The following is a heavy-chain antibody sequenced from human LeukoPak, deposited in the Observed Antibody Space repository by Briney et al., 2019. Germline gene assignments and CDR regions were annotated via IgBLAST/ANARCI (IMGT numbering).Heavy chain of an antibody. CDR2: ISAYNGNT. CDR1: GYTFTSHG. D-gene: IGHD2-2*01. V-gene: IGHV1-18*01. CDR3: ASFSGYCSSTSICWGYYMDV. Sequence: ASVKVSCKASGYTFTSHGISWVRQAPGQGLEWMGWISAYNGNTNYAQKLQGRVTMTRDTSISTAYMELSRLRSDDTAVYYCASFSGYCSSTSICWGYYMDVWGKGTTVTVSS. J-gene: IGHJ6*03.